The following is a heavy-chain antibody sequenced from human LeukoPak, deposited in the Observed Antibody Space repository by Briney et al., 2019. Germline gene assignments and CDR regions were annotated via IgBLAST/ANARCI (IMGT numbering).Heavy chain of an antibody. Sequence: PSETLSLTCAVCRGSFGTYYWNWIRQPPGKGLEWIGEINHSGSTNYNPSLKSRVTISVDTSKNQFSLKLSSVTAADTAVYYCARGRAPENWGQGTLVTVSS. J-gene: IGHJ4*02. CDR3: ARGRAPEN. V-gene: IGHV4-34*01. CDR2: INHSGST. CDR1: RGSFGTYY.